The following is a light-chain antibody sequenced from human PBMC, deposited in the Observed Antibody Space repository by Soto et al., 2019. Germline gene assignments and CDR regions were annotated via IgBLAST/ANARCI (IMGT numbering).Light chain of an antibody. V-gene: IGKV2-30*02. CDR2: KVS. J-gene: IGKJ5*01. Sequence: DVVMTQSLLSLPVTLGQPASISCRCNQSLVHSDGIAYFSWFQQRPGRSPRRLIYKVSNRDSGDPARFSGSGSGTDFALKISRVEAEDVGVYYCMQGTHWPITFGQGTRLEIK. CDR1: QSLVHSDGIAY. CDR3: MQGTHWPIT.